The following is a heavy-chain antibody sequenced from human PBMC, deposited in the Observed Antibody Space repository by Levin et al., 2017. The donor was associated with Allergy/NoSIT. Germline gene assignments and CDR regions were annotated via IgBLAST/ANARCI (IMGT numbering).Heavy chain of an antibody. J-gene: IGHJ4*02. CDR1: GFTFSSYW. Sequence: GESLKISCAASGFTFSSYWMTWVRQAPGKGLEWVANINQDGSDKCYVDSVRGRFTVSRDNAKNSLYLQMNSLRAEDTAVYYCARDTFGSPSGLTIYWGQGTLVTVSS. D-gene: IGHD1-26*01. V-gene: IGHV3-7*01. CDR3: ARDTFGSPSGLTIY. CDR2: INQDGSDK.